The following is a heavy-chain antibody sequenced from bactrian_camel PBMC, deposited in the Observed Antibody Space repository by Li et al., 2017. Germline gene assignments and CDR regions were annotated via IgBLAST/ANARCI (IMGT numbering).Heavy chain of an antibody. Sequence: VQLVESGGGSVQAGGSLRLSCEASGYAAGTYCMGWFCQVPGKEREGVASINLGDGSTSYADSVKGRFIIPQDNAEKTVYLQMHSLKPEDTATYYCAADLVTDEPSLVEREYYYWGRGTQVTVS. CDR1: GYAAGTYC. J-gene: IGHJ4*01. CDR2: INLGDGST. D-gene: IGHD1*01. CDR3: AADLVTDEPSLVEREYYY. V-gene: IGHV3S42*01.